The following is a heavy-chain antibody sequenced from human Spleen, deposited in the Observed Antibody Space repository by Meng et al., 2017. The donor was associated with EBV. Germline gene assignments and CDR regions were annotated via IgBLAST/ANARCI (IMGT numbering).Heavy chain of an antibody. J-gene: IGHJ2*01. CDR2: ISGNNGNT. CDR1: GYTLTNYG. V-gene: IGHV1-18*01. Sequence: LLTVGPGEKKPWASLKGSLKASGYTLTNYGIGWVRQAPGQGLEWMGWISGNNGNTKYAQTLQDRVTMTTDTSTSTVYMELRSLRYDDTAVYYCARETDYGGNYWYFDLWGRGTLVTVSS. CDR3: ARETDYGGNYWYFDL. D-gene: IGHD4-23*01.